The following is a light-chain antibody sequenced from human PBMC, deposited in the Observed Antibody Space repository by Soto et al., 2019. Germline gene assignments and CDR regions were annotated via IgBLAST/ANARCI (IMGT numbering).Light chain of an antibody. Sequence: QSALTQPASVSGSPGQSIAISCTGTSGDVGGYDYVSWYQQHPDKAPKLMIYEVTKRPSWVSNRFSGSKSGNTASLTISRLQPEDEADYYCSSHTSGSTRVFGSGTKLTVL. CDR1: SGDVGGYDY. CDR3: SSHTSGSTRV. V-gene: IGLV2-14*01. CDR2: EVT. J-gene: IGLJ1*01.